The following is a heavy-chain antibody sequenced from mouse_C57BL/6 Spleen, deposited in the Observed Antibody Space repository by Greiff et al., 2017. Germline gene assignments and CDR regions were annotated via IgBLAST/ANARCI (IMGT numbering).Heavy chain of an antibody. CDR3: ARGGYYSNYEYFDY. CDR2: ISYSGST. CDR1: GYSITSGYD. V-gene: IGHV3-1*01. D-gene: IGHD2-5*01. J-gene: IGHJ2*01. Sequence: EVQVVESGPGMVKPSQSLSLTCTVTGYSITSGYDWHWIRHFPGNKLEWMGYISYSGSTNYNPSLKSRISITHDTSKNHFFLKLNSVTTEDTATYYCARGGYYSNYEYFDYWGQGTTLTVSS.